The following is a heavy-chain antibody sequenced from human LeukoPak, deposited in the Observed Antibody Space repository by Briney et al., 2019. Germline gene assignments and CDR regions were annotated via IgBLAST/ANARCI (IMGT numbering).Heavy chain of an antibody. CDR3: AREVKSAAAGRPWFDP. CDR2: FYNTGNT. Sequence: SETLSLTCAVSGGSISSRDYYWGWIRQPPGKGLEWIGSFYNTGNTYYNPSLNSRVTISLDTSKSQFSLTLTSVTAADTAVYYCAREVKSAAAGRPWFDPWGQGTLVTVSS. V-gene: IGHV4-39*07. J-gene: IGHJ5*02. CDR1: GGSISSRDYY. D-gene: IGHD6-13*01.